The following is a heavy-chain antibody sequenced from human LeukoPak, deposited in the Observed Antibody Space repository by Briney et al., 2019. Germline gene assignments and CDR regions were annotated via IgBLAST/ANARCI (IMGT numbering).Heavy chain of an antibody. D-gene: IGHD2-2*03. Sequence: PGGSLRLSCAASGFTFSSYVMNWVRQVPGKGLEWVSSIDSSGSDTRYADSVKGRFTISRDISESTLFLQMDSLRIEDTAVYYCARVLSPGNLDILFDQWGQGTLVTVSS. CDR2: IDSSGSDT. CDR3: ARVLSPGNLDILFDQ. J-gene: IGHJ4*02. CDR1: GFTFSSYV. V-gene: IGHV3-23*05.